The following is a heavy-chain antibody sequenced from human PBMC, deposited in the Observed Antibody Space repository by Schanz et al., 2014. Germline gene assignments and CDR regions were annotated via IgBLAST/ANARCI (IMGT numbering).Heavy chain of an antibody. V-gene: IGHV1-46*03. Sequence: QVQLVQSGAEVKKPGSSVKVSCKASGGTFSSSTLTWVRQAPGQGLEWMGKINPSSGTTRIAQNFQGRLTVTRDTSTSTVNMELSSLRSEDTAVYYCARGGFFESTSFDSWGQGTLVTVSS. CDR2: INPSSGTT. CDR3: ARGGFFESTSFDS. CDR1: GGTFSSST. D-gene: IGHD2-2*01. J-gene: IGHJ4*02.